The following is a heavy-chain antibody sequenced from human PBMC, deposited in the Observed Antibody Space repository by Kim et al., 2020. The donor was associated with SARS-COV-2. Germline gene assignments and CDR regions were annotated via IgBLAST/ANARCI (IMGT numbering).Heavy chain of an antibody. CDR3: ARDGGSYGARSDWFDP. Sequence: SETLSLTCTVSGGSVSSGSYYWSWIRQPPGKGLEWIGYIYYSGSTNYNPSLKSRVTISVDTSKNQFSLKLSSVTAADTAVYYCARDGGSYGARSDWFDPWGQGTLVTVSS. CDR1: GGSVSSGSYY. CDR2: IYYSGST. J-gene: IGHJ5*02. D-gene: IGHD1-26*01. V-gene: IGHV4-61*01.